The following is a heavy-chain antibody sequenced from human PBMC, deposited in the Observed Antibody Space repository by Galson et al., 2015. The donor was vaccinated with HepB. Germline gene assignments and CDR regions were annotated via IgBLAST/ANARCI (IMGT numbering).Heavy chain of an antibody. CDR3: AKDRGGYGYGYLDYYYYDDMDV. CDR2: ISGSGGST. Sequence: SLRLSCAASGFTFSSYAMSWVRQAPGKGLEWVSAISGSGGSTYYADSVKGRFTISRDNSKNTLYLQMNSLRAEDTAVYYCAKDRGGYGYGYLDYYYYDDMDVWGQVTTVTVSS. D-gene: IGHD5-18*01. V-gene: IGHV3-23*01. CDR1: GFTFSSYA. J-gene: IGHJ6*02.